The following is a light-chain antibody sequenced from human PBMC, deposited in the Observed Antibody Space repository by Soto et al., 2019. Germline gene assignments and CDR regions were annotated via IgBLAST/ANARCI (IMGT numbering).Light chain of an antibody. CDR2: GND. J-gene: IGLJ3*02. V-gene: IGLV1-40*01. Sequence: QSVLTQPPSLSGAPGQTVTISCTGPNSNIWADYVVHWYQHLPGTAPKLLIYGNDKRPSGVPGRFSGAKSGSSASLAITGLQAEDEADYYCQSYDSSLTGYWVFGGGTKVTVI. CDR3: QSYDSSLTGYWV. CDR1: NSNIWADYV.